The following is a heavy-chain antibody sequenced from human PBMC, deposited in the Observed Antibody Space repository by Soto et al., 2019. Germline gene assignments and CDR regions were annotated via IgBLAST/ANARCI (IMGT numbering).Heavy chain of an antibody. V-gene: IGHV4-59*01. CDR3: ARVGYFDLPYNWFDP. D-gene: IGHD3-9*01. CDR2: IYYSGST. J-gene: IGHJ5*02. CDR1: GGSISSYY. Sequence: PSETLSLTCTLSGGSISSYYWSWIRQPPGKGLEWIGYIYYSGSTNYNPSLKSRVTISVDTSKNQFSLKLSSVTAADTAVYYCARVGYFDLPYNWFDPWGQGTLVTVSS.